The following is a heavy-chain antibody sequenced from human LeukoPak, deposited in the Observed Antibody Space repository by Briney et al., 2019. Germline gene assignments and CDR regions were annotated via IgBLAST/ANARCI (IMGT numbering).Heavy chain of an antibody. D-gene: IGHD1-26*01. CDR1: GYTFTDYY. V-gene: IGHV1-2*02. CDR3: ARETTEGAPIDY. Sequence: ASVKVSCKASGYTFTDYYVHWVRQAPGQGLEWMGWINPNSGGTNYAQKFQGRVTMTRDTSISTAYMELSRLRSDDTAVYYCARETTEGAPIDYWGLGTLVTVSS. J-gene: IGHJ4*02. CDR2: INPNSGGT.